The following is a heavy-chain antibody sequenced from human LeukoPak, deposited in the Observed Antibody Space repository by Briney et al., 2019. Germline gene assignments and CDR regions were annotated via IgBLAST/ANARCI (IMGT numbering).Heavy chain of an antibody. CDR3: ARGYSNPRGYFDY. CDR2: IYYSGGT. D-gene: IGHD4-11*01. V-gene: IGHV4-39*01. CDR1: GGSISSTSYY. J-gene: IGHJ4*02. Sequence: SETLSLTCTVSGGSISSTSYYWGWIRQPPGKGLEWIGSIYYSGGTYYNPSLKSRVTISVDTSKNQFSLKLSSVTAADTAVYYCARGYSNPRGYFDYWGQGTLVTVSS.